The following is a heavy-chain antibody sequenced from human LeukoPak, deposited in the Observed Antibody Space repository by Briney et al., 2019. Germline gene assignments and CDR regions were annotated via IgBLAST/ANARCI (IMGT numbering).Heavy chain of an antibody. CDR1: GFTFSSYD. CDR2: IGNAGDT. J-gene: IGHJ4*02. V-gene: IGHV3-13*01. CDR3: ARAAGIGYYGPGSPYYFDF. Sequence: GGSLRLSCAASGFTFSSYDMHWVRQTTGKGLEWVSAIGNAGDTYYLGSVKGRFTISRENAKNSLYLQMNSLRGEDTAVCYCARAAGIGYYGPGSPYYFDFWGQGTLVTVSS. D-gene: IGHD3-10*01.